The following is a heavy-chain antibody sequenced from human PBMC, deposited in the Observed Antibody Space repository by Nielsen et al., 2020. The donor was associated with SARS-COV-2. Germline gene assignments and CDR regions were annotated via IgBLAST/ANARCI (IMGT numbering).Heavy chain of an antibody. Sequence: SLKISCAASGFTFDDYAMHWVRQAPGKGLEWVSGISWNSGSIGYADSVKGRFTISRDNAKNSLYLQMNSLRAEDTALYYCAKVAGIAAAGDIGDYWGQGTLVTVSS. CDR2: ISWNSGSI. V-gene: IGHV3-9*01. CDR1: GFTFDDYA. CDR3: AKVAGIAAAGDIGDY. J-gene: IGHJ4*02. D-gene: IGHD6-13*01.